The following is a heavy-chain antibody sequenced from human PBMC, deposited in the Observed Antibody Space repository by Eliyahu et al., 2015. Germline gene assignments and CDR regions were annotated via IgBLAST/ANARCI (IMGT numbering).Heavy chain of an antibody. V-gene: IGHV3-15*01. J-gene: IGHJ6*02. CDR2: IKSKTDGGTT. CDR3: TTVAGHYYYYGMDV. Sequence: EVQLVESGGGLVKPGGSLRLSCXASGFXXXNXWMXWVRQAPGEGLEWVGRIKSKTDGGTTDYAAPVKGRFTTSRDDSKNTLYLQMNSLKTEDTAVYYCTTVAGHYYYYGMDVWGQGTTVTVSS. D-gene: IGHD6-19*01. CDR1: GFXXXNXW.